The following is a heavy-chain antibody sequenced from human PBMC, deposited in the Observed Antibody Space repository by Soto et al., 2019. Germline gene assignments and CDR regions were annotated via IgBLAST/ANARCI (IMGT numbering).Heavy chain of an antibody. J-gene: IGHJ4*02. CDR2: IYYSGST. CDR3: ARSGGLYYGSGSFDY. Sequence: PSETLSLTCTVSGGSISSSSYYWGWIRQPPGKGLEWIGSIYYSGSTYYNPSLKSRVTISVDTSKNQFSLKLSSVTAADTAVYYCARSGGLYYGSGSFDYWGQGTLVTVSS. D-gene: IGHD3-10*01. CDR1: GGSISSSSYY. V-gene: IGHV4-39*01.